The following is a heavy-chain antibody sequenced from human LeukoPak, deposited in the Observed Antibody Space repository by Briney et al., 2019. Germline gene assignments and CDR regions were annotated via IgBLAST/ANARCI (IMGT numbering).Heavy chain of an antibody. V-gene: IGHV3-48*03. CDR3: AKDLTTYYDILTGSEFDY. D-gene: IGHD3-9*01. CDR2: ISSSGSTI. J-gene: IGHJ4*02. Sequence: GGSLRLSCAASGFTFSSYEMNWVRQAPGKGLEWVSYISSSGSTIYYADSVKGRFTISRDNAKNSLYLQMNSLRAEDTAVYYCAKDLTTYYDILTGSEFDYWGQGTLVTVSS. CDR1: GFTFSSYE.